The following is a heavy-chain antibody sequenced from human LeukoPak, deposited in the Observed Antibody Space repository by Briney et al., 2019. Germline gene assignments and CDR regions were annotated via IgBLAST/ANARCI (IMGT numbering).Heavy chain of an antibody. Sequence: GGSLRLSCAASGFTFNEFGMHWVRQAPGKGLEWVAVISADGTNKDYADSVKGRFTISRDNSKNTVSLQMDSLRDEDTALYYCANLGGYCSSTSCYRPVDYWGQGTLVTLSS. CDR1: GFTFNEFG. D-gene: IGHD2-2*02. V-gene: IGHV3-30*18. CDR3: ANLGGYCSSTSCYRPVDY. CDR2: ISADGTNK. J-gene: IGHJ4*02.